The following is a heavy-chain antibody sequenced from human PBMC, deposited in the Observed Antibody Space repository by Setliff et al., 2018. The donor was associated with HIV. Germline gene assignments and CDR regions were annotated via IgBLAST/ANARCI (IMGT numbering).Heavy chain of an antibody. J-gene: IGHJ5*02. CDR2: INPNSGGK. CDR3: ARGDTVVVSAAIRFEL. D-gene: IGHD2-2*02. V-gene: IGHV1-2*06. CDR1: GYTFTGYY. Sequence: ASVKVSCKASGYTFTGYYIHWVRQAPGEGLEWMGRINPNSGGKNYAQKFQGRVSVTWDTSISTAYMELSRLRSDDTAIYYCARGDTVVVSAAIRFELWGQGTLVTVSS.